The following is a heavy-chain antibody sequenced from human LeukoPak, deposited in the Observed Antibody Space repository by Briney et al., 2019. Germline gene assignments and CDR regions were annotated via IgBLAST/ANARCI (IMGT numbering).Heavy chain of an antibody. V-gene: IGHV4-4*02. Sequence: PSGTLSLTCGVSGGSISGTNWWSWVRQPPGQGLEWIGEISLAGQTNYNPSLNGRVTMSLDKSSNQLSLNLTSVTAADTAVYYCARSASSTSRSAFDIWGQGTRVTASS. CDR3: ARSASSTSRSAFDI. J-gene: IGHJ3*02. CDR1: GGSISGTNW. CDR2: ISLAGQT.